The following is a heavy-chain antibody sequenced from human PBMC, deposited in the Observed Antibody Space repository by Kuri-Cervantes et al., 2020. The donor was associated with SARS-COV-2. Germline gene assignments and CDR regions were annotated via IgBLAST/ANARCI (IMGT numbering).Heavy chain of an antibody. D-gene: IGHD5-24*01. CDR1: GFTFSSYA. V-gene: IGHV3-23*01. CDR3: AKYKGRVDGYKEGWFDP. Sequence: GESLKISCAASGFTFSSYAMSWVRQAPGKGLGWVSAISGSGGSTYYADSVKGRFTISRDNSKNTLYLQMNSLRAEDTAVYYCAKYKGRVDGYKEGWFDPRGQGTLVTVSS. J-gene: IGHJ5*02. CDR2: ISGSGGST.